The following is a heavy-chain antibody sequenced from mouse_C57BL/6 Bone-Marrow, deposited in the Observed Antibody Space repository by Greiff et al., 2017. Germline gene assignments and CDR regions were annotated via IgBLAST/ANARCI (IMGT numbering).Heavy chain of an antibody. V-gene: IGHV1-69*01. J-gene: IGHJ1*03. CDR3: ARGDSDVVWFAV. D-gene: IGHD1-1*02. Sequence: QVQLQQPGAELVMPGASVKLSCKASGYTFTSYWMHWVKQRPGQGLEWIGWIDPCGSYTKYNQKFKGKSTLTVDKSSSTAYMQLSSLTSEDSAVYYCARGDSDVVWFAVWGTGTTVTVSA. CDR1: GYTFTSYW. CDR2: IDPCGSYT.